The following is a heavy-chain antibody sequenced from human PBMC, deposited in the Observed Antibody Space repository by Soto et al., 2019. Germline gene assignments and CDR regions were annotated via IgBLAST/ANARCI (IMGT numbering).Heavy chain of an antibody. CDR1: GFTFSDYY. CDR3: ARDCGNSVCLSYYYYGMDV. V-gene: IGHV3-11*06. CDR2: ISSSSSYT. Sequence: GGSLRLSCAASGFTFSDYYMSWIRQAPGKGLEWVSYISSSSSYTNYADSVKGRFTISRDNAKNSLYLQMNSLRAEDTAVYYCARDCGNSVCLSYYYYGMDVWGQGTKVTVSS. J-gene: IGHJ6*02. D-gene: IGHD2-21*01.